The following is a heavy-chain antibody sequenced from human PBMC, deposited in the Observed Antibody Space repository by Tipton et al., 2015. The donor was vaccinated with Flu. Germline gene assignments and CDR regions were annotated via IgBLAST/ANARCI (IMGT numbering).Heavy chain of an antibody. CDR3: ARERSGEDSGGWLTYGMDV. J-gene: IGHJ6*02. CDR1: GFTFNTYA. Sequence: SLRLSCAASGFTFNTYAMSWVRQAPGKGLEWVANIRQDGNEKYSVDSVKGRITISRDNAKKSLYLQMNSLRAEDTAVYYCARERSGEDSGGWLTYGMDVWGQGTTVTVSS. D-gene: IGHD2-15*01. CDR2: IRQDGNEK. V-gene: IGHV3-7*01.